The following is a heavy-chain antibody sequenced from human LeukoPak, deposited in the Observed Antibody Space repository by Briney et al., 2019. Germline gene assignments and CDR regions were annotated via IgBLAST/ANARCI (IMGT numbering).Heavy chain of an antibody. CDR2: ISGSSGST. V-gene: IGHV3-23*01. J-gene: IGHJ6*03. Sequence: GGSLRLSCAASGFTFSSYAMSWVRQAPGKGLEWVSAISGSSGSTYYADSVKGRFTISRDNSKNTLYLQMNSLRAEDTAVYYCAKGHSNFYYYYMDVWGKGTTVTVSS. CDR1: GFTFSSYA. CDR3: AKGHSNFYYYYMDV. D-gene: IGHD4-11*01.